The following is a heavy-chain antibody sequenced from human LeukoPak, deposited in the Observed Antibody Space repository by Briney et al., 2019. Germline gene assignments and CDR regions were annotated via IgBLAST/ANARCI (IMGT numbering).Heavy chain of an antibody. Sequence: SVKVSCKASGGTFSSYAISWVRQAPGQGLEWMGGIIPIFGTANYAQKFQGRVTITADKSTSTAYMELSNLRSEDTAVYYCARAGYSYGFATYNWFDPWGQGTLVTVSS. CDR1: GGTFSSYA. V-gene: IGHV1-69*06. J-gene: IGHJ5*02. D-gene: IGHD5-18*01. CDR2: IIPIFGTA. CDR3: ARAGYSYGFATYNWFDP.